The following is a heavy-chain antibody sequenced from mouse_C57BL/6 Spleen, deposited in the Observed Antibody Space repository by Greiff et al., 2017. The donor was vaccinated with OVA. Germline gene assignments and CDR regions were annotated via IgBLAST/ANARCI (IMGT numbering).Heavy chain of an antibody. J-gene: IGHJ2*01. CDR1: GFNIKDYY. V-gene: IGHV14-2*01. CDR3: ARDYYGSSYSFDY. D-gene: IGHD1-1*01. Sequence: VQLKQSGAELVKPGASVKLSCTASGFNIKDYYMHWVKQRTEQGLEWIGRIDPEDGETKSAPKFQGKATITAYTSSNTAYLQLSSLTSDDTAVYYCARDYYGSSYSFDYWGQGTTLTVSS. CDR2: IDPEDGET.